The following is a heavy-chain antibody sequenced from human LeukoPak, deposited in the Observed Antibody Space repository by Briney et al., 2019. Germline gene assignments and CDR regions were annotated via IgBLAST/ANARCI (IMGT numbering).Heavy chain of an antibody. CDR3: ARDRFDPFDY. V-gene: IGHV1-46*01. CDR1: GYTFTSYY. CDR2: INPSGGST. Sequence: ASVKVSCKASGYTFTSYYMHWVRQAPGQGLEWMGIINPSGGSTSYAQKFQGRVTMTRDMSTSTVYMELSSLRSDDTAMYYCARDRFDPFDYWGQGTLVTVSS. D-gene: IGHD3-9*01. J-gene: IGHJ4*02.